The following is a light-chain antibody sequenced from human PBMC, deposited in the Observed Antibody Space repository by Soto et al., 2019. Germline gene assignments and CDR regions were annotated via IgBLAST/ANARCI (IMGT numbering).Light chain of an antibody. CDR2: GAS. CDR3: QQRSNWPRSIT. CDR1: QSVSSN. J-gene: IGKJ5*01. Sequence: EIVMTQSPATLSVSPGERATLSCRASQSVSSNLAWYQQKPGQAPRLLIYGASTRATGIPARFSGSGSGTEFTLTISSLEPEDFAVYYCQQRSNWPRSITFGQGTRLENK. V-gene: IGKV3-15*01.